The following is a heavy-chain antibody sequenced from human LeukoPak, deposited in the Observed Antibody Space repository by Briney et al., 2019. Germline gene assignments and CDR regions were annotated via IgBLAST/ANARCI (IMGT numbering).Heavy chain of an antibody. J-gene: IGHJ4*02. CDR1: GYTLTELS. CDR3: ARAWTGRYCNGGSCYRLYYFDS. Sequence: ASVKVSCKVSGYTLTELSMHWVRQAPGKGLEWMGGFDPEDGETIYAQKFQGRVTMTEDTSTDTAYMELSSLRSEDTAVYYCARAWTGRYCNGGSCYRLYYFDSWGQGTLVTVSS. D-gene: IGHD2-15*01. V-gene: IGHV1-24*01. CDR2: FDPEDGET.